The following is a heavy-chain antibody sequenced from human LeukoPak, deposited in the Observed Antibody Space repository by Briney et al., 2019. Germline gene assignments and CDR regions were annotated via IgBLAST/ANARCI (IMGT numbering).Heavy chain of an antibody. J-gene: IGHJ4*02. V-gene: IGHV4-59*11. CDR1: GGSISSHY. D-gene: IGHD3-10*01. CDR3: AEGTTKMVRGDY. CDR2: MYHSGST. Sequence: SETLSLTCTVSGGSISSHYWSWIRQPPGKGPEWIGYMYHSGSTNYNPSLKSRVTISVDTSKNQFSLKLSSVTAADTAVYYCAEGTTKMVRGDYWGQGTLVTVSS.